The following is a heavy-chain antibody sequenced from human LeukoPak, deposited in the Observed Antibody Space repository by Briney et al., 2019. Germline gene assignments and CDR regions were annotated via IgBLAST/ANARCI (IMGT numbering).Heavy chain of an antibody. Sequence: ASVKVSCKASGYTFTSYAMHWVRQAPGQGLEWMGWINPNSGGTNYAQKFQSRVTMTRDTSISTAYMELSRLRSDDTAVYYCARDKEGPESYFDYWGQGTLVTVSS. CDR3: ARDKEGPESYFDY. CDR1: GYTFTSYA. V-gene: IGHV1-2*02. J-gene: IGHJ4*02. CDR2: INPNSGGT.